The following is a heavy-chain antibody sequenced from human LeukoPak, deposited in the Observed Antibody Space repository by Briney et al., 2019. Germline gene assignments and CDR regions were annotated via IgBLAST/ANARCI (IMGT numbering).Heavy chain of an antibody. CDR1: GGSLSSYY. V-gene: IGHV4-59*08. CDR3: ARHIPDYYDSSGYLDY. J-gene: IGHJ4*02. CDR2: IYYSGST. Sequence: PSETLSLTCTVSGGSLSSYYWSWIRQPPGKGLEWIGYIYYSGSTNYNPSLKSRVTISVDTSKNQFSLKLSSVTAADTAVYYCARHIPDYYDSSGYLDYWGQGTLVTVSS. D-gene: IGHD3-22*01.